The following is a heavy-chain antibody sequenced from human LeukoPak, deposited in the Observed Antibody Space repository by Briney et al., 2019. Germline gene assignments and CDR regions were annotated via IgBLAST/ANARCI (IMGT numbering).Heavy chain of an antibody. CDR1: GYRFVDYC. Sequence: EESLKISCKASGYRFVDYCIAWVGQMPRKGMDWMGIIFPGDSDTKYSPSFPGQVTISADNSISTAYLQWSSLQAWDSAMYYCVRHGLQGCSAGMCCTSFYYYGPDVWGQGNTVTVSS. CDR3: VRHGLQGCSAGMCCTSFYYYGPDV. J-gene: IGHJ6*02. D-gene: IGHD2-15*01. CDR2: IFPGDSDT. V-gene: IGHV5-51*01.